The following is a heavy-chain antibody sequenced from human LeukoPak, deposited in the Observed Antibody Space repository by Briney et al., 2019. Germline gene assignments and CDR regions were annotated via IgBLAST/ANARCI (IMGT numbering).Heavy chain of an antibody. J-gene: IGHJ4*02. D-gene: IGHD2-2*01. V-gene: IGHV3-7*01. CDR1: GGSISSYY. CDR2: IKQDGSEK. Sequence: ETLSLTCTVSGGSISSYYWSWIRQPPGKGLEWVANIKQDGSEKYYVDSVKGRFTISRDNAKNSLYLQMNSLRVEDTAVYYCARDGAPDAHCSSASCAIRWGQGTLVTVSS. CDR3: ARDGAPDAHCSSASCAIR.